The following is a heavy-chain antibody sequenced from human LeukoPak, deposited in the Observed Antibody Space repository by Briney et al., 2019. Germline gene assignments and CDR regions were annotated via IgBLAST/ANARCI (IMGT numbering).Heavy chain of an antibody. D-gene: IGHD5-24*01. J-gene: IGHJ4*02. V-gene: IGHV4-39*01. CDR1: GGSISSSRYY. Sequence: SETLSLTCTVSGGSISSSRYYWGWIRQPPGKGLEWIGSMYYSGSTYYNPSLKSRVTISVDTSKNQFSLKLSSVTAADMAVYYCASLRDGYNFDYWGQGTLVTVSS. CDR3: ASLRDGYNFDY. CDR2: MYYSGST.